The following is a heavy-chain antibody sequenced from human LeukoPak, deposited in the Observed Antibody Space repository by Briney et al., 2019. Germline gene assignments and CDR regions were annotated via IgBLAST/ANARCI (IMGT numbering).Heavy chain of an antibody. CDR2: IYTSGST. CDR3: ARVGITMIDRAFDI. CDR1: GGSISSYY. Sequence: SETLSLTYTVSGGSISSYYWSWIRQPAGKGLEWIGRIYTSGSTNYNPSLKSRVTMSVDTSKNQFSLKLSSVTAADTAVYYCARVGITMIDRAFDIWGQGTMVTVSS. J-gene: IGHJ3*02. V-gene: IGHV4-4*07. D-gene: IGHD3-22*01.